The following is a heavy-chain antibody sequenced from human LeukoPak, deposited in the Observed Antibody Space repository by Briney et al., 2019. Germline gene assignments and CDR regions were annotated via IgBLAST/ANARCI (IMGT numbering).Heavy chain of an antibody. CDR1: GGSISSSSYY. Sequence: SETLSLTCTVSGGSISSSSYYWGWIRQPPGKGLEWIGSIYYSGSTYYNPSLKSRVTISVDTSKNQFSLKLSSVTAADTAVYYCARSIMITFGGVIQHYFDYWGQGTLVTVSS. D-gene: IGHD3-16*02. V-gene: IGHV4-39*01. J-gene: IGHJ4*02. CDR3: ARSIMITFGGVIQHYFDY. CDR2: IYYSGST.